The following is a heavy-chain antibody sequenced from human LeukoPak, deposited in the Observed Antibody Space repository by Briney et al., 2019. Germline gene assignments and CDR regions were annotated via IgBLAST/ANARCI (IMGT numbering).Heavy chain of an antibody. J-gene: IGHJ6*03. Sequence: GASVKVSCKASGYTFTGYYMHWVRQAPGQGLEWMGWINPNSGGTNYAQKFQGRVTITRNTSISTAYMELSSLRSEDTAVYYCARGSRSGSYLYYYYYYYMDVWGKGTTVTVSS. CDR2: INPNSGGT. V-gene: IGHV1-2*02. D-gene: IGHD1-26*01. CDR3: ARGSRSGSYLYYYYYYYMDV. CDR1: GYTFTGYY.